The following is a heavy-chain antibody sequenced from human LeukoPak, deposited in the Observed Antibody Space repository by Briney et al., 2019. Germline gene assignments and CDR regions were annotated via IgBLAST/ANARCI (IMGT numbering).Heavy chain of an antibody. J-gene: IGHJ6*03. Sequence: PSETLSLTCTVSGGYISSYSWSWIRQPPGKGLEWIGYIYYSGSTNYDPSLKSRVTISVDTSKNQFSLKLRSVTAADTAVYYCARDRVGQQLVGRNYYYYYMDVWGKGTTVTISS. CDR3: ARDRVGQQLVGRNYYYYYMDV. CDR2: IYYSGST. D-gene: IGHD6-13*01. CDR1: GGYISSYS. V-gene: IGHV4-59*01.